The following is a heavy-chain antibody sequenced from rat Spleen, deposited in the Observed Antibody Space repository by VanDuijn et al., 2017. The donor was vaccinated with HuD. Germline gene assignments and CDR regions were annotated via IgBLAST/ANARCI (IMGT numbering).Heavy chain of an antibody. D-gene: IGHD1-2*01. J-gene: IGHJ3*01. CDR1: GFNFSDYG. V-gene: IGHV5-29*01. CDR2: ISYGDSSGHSST. CDR3: ARGPYSSAYFAY. Sequence: EVQLVESGGGLVQPGRSLKLSCAASGFNFSDYGMAWVRQAPTKGLEWVATISYGDSSGHSSTYYRDSVKGRFTISRDNAQSTLSLQMDSLRSEDTATYYCARGPYSSAYFAYWGQGTLVTVSS.